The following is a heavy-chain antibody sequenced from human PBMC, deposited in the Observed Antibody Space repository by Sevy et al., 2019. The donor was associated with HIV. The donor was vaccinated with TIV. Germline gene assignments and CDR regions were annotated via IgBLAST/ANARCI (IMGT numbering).Heavy chain of an antibody. J-gene: IGHJ4*02. V-gene: IGHV3-30*04. CDR2: ISYDGSNK. Sequence: GGSLRLSCAASGFTFSSYPMHWVRQAPGKGLEWVAVISYDGSNKYYADSVKGRLTISRDNSKNTLYVQMNSLRAEDTAVFYCGRDREMGNYYDSSGSIDYWGQGTVVTVSS. CDR1: GFTFSSYP. D-gene: IGHD3-22*01. CDR3: GRDREMGNYYDSSGSIDY.